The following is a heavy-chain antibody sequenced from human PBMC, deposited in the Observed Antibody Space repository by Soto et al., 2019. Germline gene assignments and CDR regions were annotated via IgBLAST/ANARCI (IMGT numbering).Heavy chain of an antibody. V-gene: IGHV1-46*01. CDR3: ARVPDDILTGHNWFDP. J-gene: IGHJ5*02. CDR1: GYTFTSYY. Sequence: QVQLVQSGAEVKKPGASVKVSCKASGYTFTSYYMHWVRQAPGQGLEWMGIINPSGGSTSYAQKFQGRVTMTRDTSTSTVYMELCSVRSEDTAVYYCARVPDDILTGHNWFDPWGQGTLVTVSS. D-gene: IGHD3-9*01. CDR2: INPSGGST.